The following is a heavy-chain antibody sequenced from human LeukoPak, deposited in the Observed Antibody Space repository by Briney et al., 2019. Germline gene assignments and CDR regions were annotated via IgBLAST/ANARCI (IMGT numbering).Heavy chain of an antibody. CDR2: IYPGDSDT. J-gene: IGHJ6*02. CDR1: RNSFTGYW. CDR3: ARQRTYGLGGDYYYYSMDV. Sequence: GESLKISCKGSRNSFTGYWIGWVRQMPGKGLEWMGVIYPGDSDTRYSPSFQGQVTISADNSISTAYLQWSSLKASDTAMYYCARQRTYGLGGDYYYYSMDVWGQGTTVTVSS. V-gene: IGHV5-51*01. D-gene: IGHD3-10*01.